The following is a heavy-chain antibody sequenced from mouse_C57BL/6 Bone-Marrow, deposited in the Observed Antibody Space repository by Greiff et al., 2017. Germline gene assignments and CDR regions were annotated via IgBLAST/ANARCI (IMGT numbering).Heavy chain of an antibody. CDR3: ARAQLVYSGK. D-gene: IGHD6-2*01. Sequence: EVQGVESGGGLVQPGGSLSLSCAASGFTFTDYYMRWVRQPPGKALEWLGFIRNKANGYTTESSASVKGRFTISRDNSQRTLYLQMNALRAEDSATYYCARAQLVYSGKWGQGTTLTVSA. CDR1: GFTFTDYY. V-gene: IGHV7-3*01. CDR2: IRNKANGYTT. J-gene: IGHJ2*01.